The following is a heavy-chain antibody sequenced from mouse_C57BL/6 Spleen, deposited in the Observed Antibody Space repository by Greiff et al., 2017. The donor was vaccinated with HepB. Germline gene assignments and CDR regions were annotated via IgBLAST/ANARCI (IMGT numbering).Heavy chain of an antibody. CDR1: GYTFTDYN. Sequence: EVKLVESGPELVKPGASVKIPCKASGYTFTDYNMDWVKQSHGKSLEWIGDINPNNGGTIYNQKFKGKATLTVDTSSSTAYMELRSLTSEDTAVYDGAGGCGNAFAYWGQGTLVTVSA. J-gene: IGHJ3*01. CDR2: INPNNGGT. CDR3: AGGCGNAFAY. D-gene: IGHD2-1*01. V-gene: IGHV1-18*01.